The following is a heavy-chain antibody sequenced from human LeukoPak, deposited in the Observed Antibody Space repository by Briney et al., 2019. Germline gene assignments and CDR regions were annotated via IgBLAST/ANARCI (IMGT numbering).Heavy chain of an antibody. Sequence: PGGSLRLSCAASGFTFSDYYMSWIRQAPGKGLEGVSYISSSGSTIYCADSVKGRFTISRDNAKNSLYLQMNSLRAEDTAVYYCAKTIVGATGTFDYWGQGTLVTVSS. CDR3: AKTIVGATGTFDY. J-gene: IGHJ4*02. CDR2: ISSSGSTI. D-gene: IGHD1-26*01. V-gene: IGHV3-11*04. CDR1: GFTFSDYY.